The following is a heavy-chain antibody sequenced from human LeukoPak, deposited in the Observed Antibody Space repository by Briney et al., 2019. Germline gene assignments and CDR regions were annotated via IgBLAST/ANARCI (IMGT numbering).Heavy chain of an antibody. J-gene: IGHJ4*02. Sequence: ASVKVSCKLSGNTLRELPIQWVRQAGGKGLEWMAGFDPENAEIVYAQKVQGRVTMTEDTSTNTAYMELTSLTSDDTALYYCATRGSDFWSGFDYWGRGTQVTVSS. CDR2: FDPENAEI. CDR1: GNTLRELP. D-gene: IGHD3-3*01. CDR3: ATRGSDFWSGFDY. V-gene: IGHV1-24*01.